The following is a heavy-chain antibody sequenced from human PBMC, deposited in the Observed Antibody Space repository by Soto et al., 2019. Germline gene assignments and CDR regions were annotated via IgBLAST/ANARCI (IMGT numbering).Heavy chain of an antibody. D-gene: IGHD2-2*01. CDR1: GYTFTGYY. J-gene: IGHJ6*02. V-gene: IGHV1-2*02. CDR2: INPNSGGT. CDR3: ARASLVSGRYYYYGMDV. Sequence: ASVKVSCNASGYTFTGYYMHWVRQAPGQGLEWMGWINPNSGGTNYAQKFQGRVTMTRDTSISTAYMELSRLRSDDTAVYYCARASLVSGRYYYYGMDVWGQGTTVTVSS.